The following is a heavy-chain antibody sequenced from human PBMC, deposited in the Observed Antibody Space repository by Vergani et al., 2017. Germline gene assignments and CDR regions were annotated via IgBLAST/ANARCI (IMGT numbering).Heavy chain of an antibody. CDR3: VKDHPVFDE. Sequence: QVQLVESGGGVGQPGESLRLSCAASGFPFSTYGMHWVRQAPGKGLAWVAFIQKDGNDKFYAGSVGGRFTISSDISKNTLYLEMNSLSAEDTALYHCVKDHPVFDEWGRGTLVSVS. CDR1: GFPFSTYG. V-gene: IGHV3-30*02. CDR2: IQKDGNDK. J-gene: IGHJ4*02.